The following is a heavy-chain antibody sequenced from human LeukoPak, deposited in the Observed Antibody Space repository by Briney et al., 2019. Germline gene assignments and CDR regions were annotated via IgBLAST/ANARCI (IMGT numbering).Heavy chain of an antibody. D-gene: IGHD6-19*01. CDR1: GGSFSDYY. V-gene: IGHV4-34*01. J-gene: IGHJ3*02. CDR3: ARPIAVAGTHDAFEI. CDR2: INHSGST. Sequence: PSETLSHTCPVNGGSFSDYYWSWLRQPPGKGPEWIGEINHSGSTNYNPSLKSRVTMSVDTSKNQFSLKLTSVTAADTAVYYCARPIAVAGTHDAFEIWGQGTMVTVSS.